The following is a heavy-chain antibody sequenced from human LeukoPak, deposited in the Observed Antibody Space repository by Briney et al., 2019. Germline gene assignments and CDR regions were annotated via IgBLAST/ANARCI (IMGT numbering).Heavy chain of an antibody. CDR2: IIPIFGTA. D-gene: IGHD6-13*01. V-gene: IGHV1-69*13. J-gene: IGHJ4*02. Sequence: SVKFSCKASEATFSSYAISWVRQAPGQGLEWMGGIIPIFGTANYAQKFQGRVTITADESTSTAYMELSSLRSEDTAVYYCARDRGYSSSWYETNFDYWGQGTLVTVSS. CDR3: ARDRGYSSSWYETNFDY. CDR1: EATFSSYA.